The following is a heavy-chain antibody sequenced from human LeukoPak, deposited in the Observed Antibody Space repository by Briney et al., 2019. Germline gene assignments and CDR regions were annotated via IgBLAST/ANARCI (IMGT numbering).Heavy chain of an antibody. V-gene: IGHV4-30-4*08. J-gene: IGHJ4*02. D-gene: IGHD5-18*01. CDR2: IYYSGST. CDR1: GGSISSGGYY. CDR3: ARSLTGVDTAMVLDY. Sequence: SETLSLTCTVSGGSISSGGYYWSWIRQPPGKGLEWIGYIYYSGSTYYNPSLKSRVTISVDTSKNQFSLKLSSVTAADTAVYYCARSLTGVDTAMVLDYWGQGTLVTVSS.